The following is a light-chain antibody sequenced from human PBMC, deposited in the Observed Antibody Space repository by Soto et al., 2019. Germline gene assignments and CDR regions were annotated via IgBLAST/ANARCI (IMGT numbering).Light chain of an antibody. CDR2: DVS. CDR3: SSYTSSSTLVV. V-gene: IGLV2-14*01. CDR1: SIDVGGYNY. J-gene: IGLJ2*01. Sequence: QSALTQPASVSGSPGQSITISCTGTSIDVGGYNYVSWYQQHPGKAPILMIYDVSNRPSGVSNRFSGSKSGNTASLTISGLQAEDEADYYCSSYTSSSTLVVFGGGTKLTVL.